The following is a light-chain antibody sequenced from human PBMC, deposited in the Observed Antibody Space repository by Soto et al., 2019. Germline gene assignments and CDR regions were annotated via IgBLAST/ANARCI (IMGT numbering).Light chain of an antibody. CDR2: DAS. V-gene: IGKV1-33*01. CDR3: QKHDGVPL. Sequence: DLQLTQSPSSLSASVGDRVTITCQASQDISNHLNWYQQKPGKAPNLLIYDASDLETGVPSRFSGGGSGTFFSLSINSLQPEDIATYYCQKHDGVPLFGPGTKVEIK. J-gene: IGKJ3*01. CDR1: QDISNH.